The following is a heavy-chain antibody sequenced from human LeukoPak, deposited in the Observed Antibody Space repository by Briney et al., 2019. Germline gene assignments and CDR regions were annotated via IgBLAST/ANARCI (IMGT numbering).Heavy chain of an antibody. J-gene: IGHJ3*02. CDR1: GGSISSSSYY. Sequence: PSETLSLTCTVSGGSISSSSYYWGWIRQPPGKGLEWIGSIYYSGSTYYNPSLKSRVTISVDTSKNQFSLKLSSVTAADTAVYYCARSLLRFTAFDIWGQGTMVTASS. D-gene: IGHD3-3*01. CDR3: ARSLLRFTAFDI. V-gene: IGHV4-39*01. CDR2: IYYSGST.